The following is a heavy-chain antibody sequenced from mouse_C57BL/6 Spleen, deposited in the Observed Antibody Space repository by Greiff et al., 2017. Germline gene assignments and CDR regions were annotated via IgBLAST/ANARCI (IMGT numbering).Heavy chain of an antibody. J-gene: IGHJ2*01. V-gene: IGHV1-22*01. CDR3: ARVGYPDY. Sequence: EVQLQQSGAELVKPGASVKLSCKASGYTFTDYNMHWVKQSHGKSLEWIGYINPNNGGTSYNQKFKGTATLTVHKSSSTAYMELRSLTSEDSAVYYCARVGYPDYWGQGTTLTVSS. CDR1: GYTFTDYN. D-gene: IGHD2-2*01. CDR2: INPNNGGT.